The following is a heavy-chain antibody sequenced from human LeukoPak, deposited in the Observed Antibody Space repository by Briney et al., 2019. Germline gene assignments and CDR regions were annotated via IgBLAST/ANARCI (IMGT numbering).Heavy chain of an antibody. D-gene: IGHD2-15*01. CDR2: ISWNSGSI. CDR1: GFTFDDYA. Sequence: PGGSLRLSCAASGFTFDDYAIHWVRQAPGKGLEWVSGISWNSGSIGYADSVKGRFTISRDNAKNSLYLQMNSLRAEDTAVYYCAKDTVSRYCSGGSCLGAMDVWGQGTTVTVSS. V-gene: IGHV3-9*01. CDR3: AKDTVSRYCSGGSCLGAMDV. J-gene: IGHJ6*02.